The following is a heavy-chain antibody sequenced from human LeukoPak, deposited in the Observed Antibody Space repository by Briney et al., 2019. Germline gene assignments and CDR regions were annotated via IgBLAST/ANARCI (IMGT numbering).Heavy chain of an antibody. CDR1: GFTFSSYW. CDR3: ARERATHPEYYDILTGPPPGGYFDL. CDR2: INSDGSST. D-gene: IGHD3-9*01. V-gene: IGHV3-74*01. Sequence: TGGSLRLSCAASGFTFSSYWMHWVRQAPGKGLVWVSRINSDGSSTSYADSVKGRFTISRDNAKNTLYLQMNSLRAEDTAVYYCARERATHPEYYDILTGPPPGGYFDLWGRGTLVTVSS. J-gene: IGHJ2*01.